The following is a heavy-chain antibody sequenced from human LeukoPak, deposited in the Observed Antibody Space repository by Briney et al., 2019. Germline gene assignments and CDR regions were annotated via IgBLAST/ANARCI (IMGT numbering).Heavy chain of an antibody. D-gene: IGHD6-13*01. CDR1: GGSFSSYY. Sequence: SETLSLTCAVYGGSFSSYYWSWIRQPPGKGLEWIGEINHSGSTNYNPSLKSRVTISVDTSKNQFSLKLSSVTAADTAVYYRARTSQTSSSWQPGVVDVWGQGTTVTVSS. CDR2: INHSGST. J-gene: IGHJ6*02. CDR3: ARTSQTSSSWQPGVVDV. V-gene: IGHV4-34*01.